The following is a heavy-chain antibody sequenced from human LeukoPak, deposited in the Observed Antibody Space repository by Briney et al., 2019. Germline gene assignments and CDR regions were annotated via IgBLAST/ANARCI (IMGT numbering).Heavy chain of an antibody. CDR1: GVTFSSYA. CDR2: ISGSGGST. V-gene: IGHV3-23*01. Sequence: GGSLRLSCEASGVTFSSYAMSWVRQAPGKGLEWVSAISGSGGSTYYADSVKGRFTISRDNSKNTLYLQMNSLRAEDTAVYYCARTTTFAPHFDYWGQGTLVTVSS. CDR3: ARTTTFAPHFDY. J-gene: IGHJ4*02. D-gene: IGHD1-1*01.